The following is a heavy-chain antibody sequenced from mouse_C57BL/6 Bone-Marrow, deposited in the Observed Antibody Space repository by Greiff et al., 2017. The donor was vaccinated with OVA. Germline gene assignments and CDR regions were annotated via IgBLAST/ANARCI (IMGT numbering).Heavy chain of an antibody. Sequence: QVQLQQSGPELVKPGASVKISCKASGYSFTSYYIHWVKQRPGQGLEWIGWIYPGSGNTKYNEQLKGKATLTADTSSSTAYMQLSSLTSEDSAVYYCARGGRYFDVWGTGTTVTVSS. CDR3: ARGGRYFDV. CDR1: GYSFTSYY. CDR2: IYPGSGNT. V-gene: IGHV1-66*01. J-gene: IGHJ1*03.